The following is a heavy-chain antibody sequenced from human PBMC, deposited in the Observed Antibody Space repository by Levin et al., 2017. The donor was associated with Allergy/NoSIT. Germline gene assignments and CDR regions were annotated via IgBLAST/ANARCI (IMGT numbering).Heavy chain of an antibody. CDR2: ISGSGGST. J-gene: IGHJ4*02. D-gene: IGHD3-3*01. CDR1: GFTFSSYA. Sequence: GESLKISCAASGFTFSSYAMSWVRQAPGKGLEWVSAISGSGGSTYYADSVKGRFTISRDNSKNTLYLQMNSLRAEDTAVYYLGRGETYPDDFGSDDTVAVDYWGQGTLVTVSS. V-gene: IGHV3-23*01. CDR3: GRGETYPDDFGSDDTVAVDY.